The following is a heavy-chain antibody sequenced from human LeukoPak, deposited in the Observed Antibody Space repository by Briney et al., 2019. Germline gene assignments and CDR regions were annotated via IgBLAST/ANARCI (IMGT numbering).Heavy chain of an antibody. CDR3: ARGIENLGRLWYDSSEKEVNLFDY. CDR1: GFTFSSYS. Sequence: GGSLRLSCAASGFTFSSYSMNWVRQAAGKGPEWVSSISSSSSYIYYADSVKGRFTISRDNAKNSLYLQMNSLRAEDTAVYYCARGIENLGRLWYDSSEKEVNLFDYWGQGTLVTVSS. V-gene: IGHV3-21*01. CDR2: ISSSSSYI. J-gene: IGHJ4*02. D-gene: IGHD3-22*01.